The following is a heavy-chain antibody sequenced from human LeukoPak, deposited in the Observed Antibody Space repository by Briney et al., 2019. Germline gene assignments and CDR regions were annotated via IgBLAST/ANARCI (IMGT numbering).Heavy chain of an antibody. V-gene: IGHV3-13*01. CDR2: LHTAGDA. J-gene: IGHJ3*02. CDR1: GFTFNDYD. Sequence: GGSLRLSCAASGFTFNDYDMHWVRQVTGKGLEGVSSLHTAGDAHYSVSVRGRFIISRDRSKTSFYLQMNNLRAEDSAMYYCSRGGQRAGYAFDIWGQGTVVTVSS. CDR3: SRGGQRAGYAFDI.